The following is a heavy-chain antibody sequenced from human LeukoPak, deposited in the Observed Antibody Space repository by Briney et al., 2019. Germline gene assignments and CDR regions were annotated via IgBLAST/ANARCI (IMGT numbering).Heavy chain of an antibody. CDR3: ARHRWELLVGFDY. CDR2: INHSGST. V-gene: IGHV4-34*01. J-gene: IGHJ4*02. CDR1: GGSFSGYY. D-gene: IGHD1-26*01. Sequence: SETLSLTCAVYGGSFSGYYWSWIRQPPGKGLEWIGEINHSGSTNYNPSLKSRVTISVDTSKNQFSLKLSSVTAADTAVYYCARHRWELLVGFDYWGQGTPVTVSS.